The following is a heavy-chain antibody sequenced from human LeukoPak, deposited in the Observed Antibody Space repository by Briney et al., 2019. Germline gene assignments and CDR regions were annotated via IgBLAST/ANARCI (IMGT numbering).Heavy chain of an antibody. J-gene: IGHJ4*02. CDR2: INPNSGGT. D-gene: IGHD5-18*01. CDR3: AREGHPLYSYGLDY. Sequence: ASVTVSCKASGYTFTGYYMHWVRPAPGQGLEWMGWINPNSGGTNYAQKFQGWVTMTRDTSISTAYMELSRLRSDDAAVYYCAREGHPLYSYGLDYWGQGTLVTVSS. V-gene: IGHV1-2*04. CDR1: GYTFTGYY.